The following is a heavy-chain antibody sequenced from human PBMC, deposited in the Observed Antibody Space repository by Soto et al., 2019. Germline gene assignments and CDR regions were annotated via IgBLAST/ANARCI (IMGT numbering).Heavy chain of an antibody. D-gene: IGHD3-10*01. CDR2: IGTLSDT. CDR1: GFTFSTFD. J-gene: IGHJ5*02. CDR3: ARGRSFSYDSSPPPMFDP. Sequence: GGSLRLSCAGSGFTFSTFDIHWVRQAPGKGLEWVSGIGTLSDTFYAASVQGRFTISRQNAKNSVYLQMNSLRAGDTAFYYCARGRSFSYDSSPPPMFDPWGQGTMVTVYS. V-gene: IGHV3-13*01.